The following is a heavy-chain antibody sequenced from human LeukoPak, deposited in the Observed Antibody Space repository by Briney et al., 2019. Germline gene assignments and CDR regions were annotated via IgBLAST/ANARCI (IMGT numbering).Heavy chain of an antibody. J-gene: IGHJ4*02. CDR2: IKPDGSDK. D-gene: IGHD3-3*01. CDR1: GFTFSTYW. V-gene: IGHV3-7*04. CDR3: ARGLLDY. Sequence: GGSLRLSCAASGFTFSTYWMGWVRQAPGRGLEWVANIKPDGSDKYYVDSVKGRFTISRDNAKNSLYLQMNSLRAEDSAVYYCARGLLDYWGQGTLVTVSS.